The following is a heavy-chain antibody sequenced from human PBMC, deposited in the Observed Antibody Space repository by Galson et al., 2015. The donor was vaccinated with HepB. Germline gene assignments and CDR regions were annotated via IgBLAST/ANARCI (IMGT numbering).Heavy chain of an antibody. J-gene: IGHJ4*02. CDR3: AREPLRSMTTVTDPDY. CDR1: GGTFSSYT. CDR2: IIPILGIA. V-gene: IGHV1-69*04. Sequence: SVKVSCKASGGTFSSYTISWVRQAPGQGLEWMGRIIPILGIANYAQKFQGRVTITADKSTSTAYMELSSLRSEDTAVYYCAREPLRSMTTVTDPDYWGQGTLVTVSS. D-gene: IGHD4-17*01.